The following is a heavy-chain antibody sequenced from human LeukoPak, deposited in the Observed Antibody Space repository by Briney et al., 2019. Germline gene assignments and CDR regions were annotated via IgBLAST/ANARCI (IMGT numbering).Heavy chain of an antibody. V-gene: IGHV1-18*01. Sequence: EASVKVSCKASGYIFTSYGISWVRQAPGQGLEWMGRISGYNGNTKYAQKFQARVTLTTDTSTSTAYMELWSLRSDDTALYYCARGGWYYYESSGYYLIDNWGQGTLVTVSS. CDR3: ARGGWYYYESSGYYLIDN. CDR1: GYIFTSYG. J-gene: IGHJ4*02. D-gene: IGHD3-22*01. CDR2: ISGYNGNT.